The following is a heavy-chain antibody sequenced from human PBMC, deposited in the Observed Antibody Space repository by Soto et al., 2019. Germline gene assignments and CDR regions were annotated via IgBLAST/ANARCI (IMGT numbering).Heavy chain of an antibody. V-gene: IGHV4-4*02. Sequence: SETLSLTCLVSGQYIKSNFWWAWVRQSPGKGLEWIGEIYHSGSAIYTPSLKNRVTMSVDTSKNQFSLKLSSVTAADTAVYYCARLYEGSGWSDYYYYGMDVWGQGTTVTVSS. CDR1: GQYIKSNFW. J-gene: IGHJ6*02. CDR2: IYHSGSA. D-gene: IGHD6-19*01. CDR3: ARLYEGSGWSDYYYYGMDV.